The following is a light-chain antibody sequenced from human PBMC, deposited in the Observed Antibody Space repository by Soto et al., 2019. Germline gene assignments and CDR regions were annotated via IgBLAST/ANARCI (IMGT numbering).Light chain of an antibody. J-gene: IGKJ4*02. CDR2: AAS. CDR1: QSIRRW. CDR3: QQSYSTLSLT. V-gene: IGKV1-39*01. Sequence: DIQRTQSPSMLSASVGDRVTIACRASQSIRRWLAWYQQKPGKAPKLLIYAASSLQSGVPSRFSGSGSGTDFTLTISSLQPEDFATYYCQQSYSTLSLTFGGGTKVDIK.